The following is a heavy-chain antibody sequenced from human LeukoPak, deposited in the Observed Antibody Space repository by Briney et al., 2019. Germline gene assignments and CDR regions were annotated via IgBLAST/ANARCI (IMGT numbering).Heavy chain of an antibody. J-gene: IGHJ6*03. V-gene: IGHV4-4*07. CDR1: GASISSYY. CDR2: IHTSGTP. CDR3: AGSYYYYYTADHYYMDV. Sequence: SETLSLTCTVSGASISSYYWSWIRQPAGKGLEWIGRIHTSGTPNYNPSLKSRVTLSVDTSKNQFSLKLSSLTAADTAVYYCAGSYYYYYTADHYYMDVWGKGTTVTISS. D-gene: IGHD1-26*01.